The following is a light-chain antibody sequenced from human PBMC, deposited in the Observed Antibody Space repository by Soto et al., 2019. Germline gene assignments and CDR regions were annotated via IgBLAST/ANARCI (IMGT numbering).Light chain of an antibody. V-gene: IGKV3-15*01. Sequence: IVKTQATATLSATAGVGATLSCRASQCVRSNLAWCRQKPGQAPRLCIYGACTRATGIPARFSGSGSGTEFTLSIGSLQSEDFPVYYCQQYNYWPPPFGQGTKVDI. CDR3: QQYNYWPPP. CDR2: GAC. CDR1: QCVRSN. J-gene: IGKJ1*01.